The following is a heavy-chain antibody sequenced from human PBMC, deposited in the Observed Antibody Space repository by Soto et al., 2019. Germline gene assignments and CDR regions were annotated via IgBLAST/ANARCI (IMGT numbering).Heavy chain of an antibody. J-gene: IGHJ6*02. CDR3: TTAVRGVPYYYYGMDV. CDR2: IKEDGSEK. Sequence: GGSLRLSCAASGFIFSDYWMSWVRQAPGKGLEWVANIKEDGSEKYYVDSVKGRFIISRDNSVNTLYLQMNSLKTEDTAVYYCTTAVRGVPYYYYGMDVWGQGTTVTVSS. V-gene: IGHV3-7*05. CDR1: GFIFSDYW. D-gene: IGHD3-10*01.